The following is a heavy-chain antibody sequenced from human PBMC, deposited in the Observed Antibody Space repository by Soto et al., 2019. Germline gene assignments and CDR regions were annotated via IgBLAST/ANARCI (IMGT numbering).Heavy chain of an antibody. CDR3: AREGMGIAAAGTLYYYYMDV. J-gene: IGHJ6*03. V-gene: IGHV1-2*04. Sequence: QVQLVQSGAEVQKPGASVKVSCKASGYTFTGYYMHWVRQAPGQGLEWMGWINPNSGGTNYAQKFQGWVTMTRDTSISTAYMELSRLRSDDTAVYYCAREGMGIAAAGTLYYYYMDVWGKGTTVTVSS. CDR1: GYTFTGYY. D-gene: IGHD6-13*01. CDR2: INPNSGGT.